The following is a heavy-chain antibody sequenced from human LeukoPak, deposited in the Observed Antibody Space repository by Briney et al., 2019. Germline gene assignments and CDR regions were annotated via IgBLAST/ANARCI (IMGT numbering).Heavy chain of an antibody. CDR1: VYTFTAYY. D-gene: IGHD1-20*01. J-gene: IGHJ4*02. Sequence: ASVKVSCKASVYTFTAYYIHWVRQAPGQGLEWMGWTNPNSGGTDYAQRFQGRVTMTGDTSISTAYMDLSRLRSDDTAVYYCARGYNWNYFDYWGQGTLVTVSS. CDR3: ARGYNWNYFDY. V-gene: IGHV1-2*02. CDR2: TNPNSGGT.